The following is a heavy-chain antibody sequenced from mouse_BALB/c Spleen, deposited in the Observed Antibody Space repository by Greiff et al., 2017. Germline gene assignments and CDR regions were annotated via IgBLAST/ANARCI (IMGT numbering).Heavy chain of an antibody. CDR2: IDPANGKT. Sequence: VQLQQSGAELVKPGASVKLSCTASGFNIKDTYMHWVKQRPEQGLEWIGRIDPANGKTKYDPKFQGKATITADTSSNIAYLQRSSLTSEDTAVYYCARGGGFAYWGQGTLVTVSA. CDR1: GFNIKDTY. V-gene: IGHV14-3*02. CDR3: ARGGGFAY. J-gene: IGHJ3*01.